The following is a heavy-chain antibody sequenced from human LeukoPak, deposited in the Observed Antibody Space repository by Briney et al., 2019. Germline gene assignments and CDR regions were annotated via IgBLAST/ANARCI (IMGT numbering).Heavy chain of an antibody. V-gene: IGHV1-2*02. D-gene: IGHD3-22*01. CDR1: GYTFTGYY. CDR3: ARDVGPRYYDSSGYYGDAFDI. Sequence: ASVKVSCKASGYTFTGYYMHWVRQAPGQGLEWMGWINPNSGGTNYAQKFQGRVTMTGDTSISTAYMELSRLRSDDTAVYYCARDVGPRYYDSSGYYGDAFDIWGQGTMVTVSS. J-gene: IGHJ3*02. CDR2: INPNSGGT.